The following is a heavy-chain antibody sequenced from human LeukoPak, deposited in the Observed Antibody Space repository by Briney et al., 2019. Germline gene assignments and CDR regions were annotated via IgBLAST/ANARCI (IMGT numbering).Heavy chain of an antibody. J-gene: IGHJ4*02. CDR3: AKHSISWYYFDY. V-gene: IGHV3-23*01. D-gene: IGHD6-13*01. CDR2: ISASGGST. Sequence: GGSLRLSCAASGFTFSSSAVSWVRQAPGKGLEWVSAISASGGSTYYADSVKGRFTISRDNSKNTLYLQMNSLRAEDTAVYYCAKHSISWYYFDYWGQGTLVTVSS. CDR1: GFTFSSSA.